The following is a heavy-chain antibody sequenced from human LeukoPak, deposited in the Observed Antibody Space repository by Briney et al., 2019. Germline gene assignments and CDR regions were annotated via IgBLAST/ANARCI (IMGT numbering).Heavy chain of an antibody. CDR3: ARHPTGTTLSWFDP. D-gene: IGHD1-1*01. CDR1: GGSISSYF. CDR2: IYSSGRT. J-gene: IGHJ5*02. V-gene: IGHV4-4*07. Sequence: SETLSLTCTVSGGSISSYFWTWIRQPAGKGLEWIGRIYSSGRTNYNPSLKSRVTMSVDTSKNQFSLKLSSVTAADTAVYYCARHPTGTTLSWFDPWGQGTLVTVSS.